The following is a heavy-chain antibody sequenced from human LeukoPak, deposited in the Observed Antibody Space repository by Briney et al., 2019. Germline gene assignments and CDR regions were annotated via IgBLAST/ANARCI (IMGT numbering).Heavy chain of an antibody. CDR2: ISASGGNT. V-gene: IGHV3-23*01. Sequence: GGSLRLSCAAAGFMFSNYAVSWVSQAQGKGPEWVSSISASGGNTDYADSVKGRFTISRDNSKNSLYLQMDSLRAEDTAVYYCAKAAAGTEYYFEYWGQGTLVTVSS. CDR1: GFMFSNYA. CDR3: AKAAAGTEYYFEY. D-gene: IGHD6-13*01. J-gene: IGHJ4*02.